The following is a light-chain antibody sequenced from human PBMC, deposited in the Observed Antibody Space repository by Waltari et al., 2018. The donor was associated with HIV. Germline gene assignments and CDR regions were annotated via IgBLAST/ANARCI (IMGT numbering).Light chain of an antibody. CDR1: SSNIGSNG. CDR3: ATLDDSRNGPI. Sequence: QSVLTQSPSASGTPGQRVTISCSGGSSNIGSNGVDWYQQFPGTAPKLLIYSNNHRPPEVPDRSSGSKSGTSASLASSGLQSENEATDYCATLDDSRNGPIFGGGTRLTVL. J-gene: IGLJ2*01. CDR2: SNN. V-gene: IGLV1-44*01.